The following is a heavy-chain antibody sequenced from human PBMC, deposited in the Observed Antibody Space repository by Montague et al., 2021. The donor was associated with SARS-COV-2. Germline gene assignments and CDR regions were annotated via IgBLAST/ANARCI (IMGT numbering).Heavy chain of an antibody. CDR3: ARDYSHCSGGSCVFDY. CDR2: IYSSGST. J-gene: IGHJ4*02. CDR1: GGSISNYY. D-gene: IGHD2-15*01. Sequence: SETLSPTRTVSGGSISNYYWSWIRQPAGKGLEWIGRIYSSGSTNYNPSLKSRISMSVDTSKNQFSLKLSSVTAADTAIYYCARDYSHCSGGSCVFDYWGQGTLVTVSS. V-gene: IGHV4-4*07.